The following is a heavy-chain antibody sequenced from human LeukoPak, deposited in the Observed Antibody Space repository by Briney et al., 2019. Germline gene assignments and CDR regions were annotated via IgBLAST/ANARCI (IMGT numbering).Heavy chain of an antibody. CDR3: AREKWFGVYYYMDV. CDR1: GFTVSSNS. V-gene: IGHV3-53*01. Sequence: GGSLRLSCTVSGFTVSSNSMSWVRQAPGEGLEWVSFIYSDNTHYSDSVKGRFTISRDNSKNTLYLQMNSLRAEDTAVYYCAREKWFGVYYYMDVWGKGTTVTISS. D-gene: IGHD3-10*01. J-gene: IGHJ6*03. CDR2: IYSDNT.